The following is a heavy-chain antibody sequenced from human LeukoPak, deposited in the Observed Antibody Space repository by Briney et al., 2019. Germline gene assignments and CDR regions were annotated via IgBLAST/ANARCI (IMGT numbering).Heavy chain of an antibody. Sequence: GRSLRLSCAASGFTFNSYTIHWVRQAPGKGLEWVAVISFDGNNQFYTDSVKGRFTISRDNSENTLYLQMNGLRAEDTAVYYCARALWFGETFPAYWGQGTLVTVSS. CDR1: GFTFNSYT. CDR3: ARALWFGETFPAY. D-gene: IGHD3-10*01. CDR2: ISFDGNNQ. V-gene: IGHV3-30*04. J-gene: IGHJ4*02.